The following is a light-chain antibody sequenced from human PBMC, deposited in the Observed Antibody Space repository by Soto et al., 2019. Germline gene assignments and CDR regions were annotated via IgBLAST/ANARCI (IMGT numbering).Light chain of an antibody. J-gene: IGKJ4*01. V-gene: IGKV1-5*01. CDR2: DAS. Sequence: DIQMTHSPSTLSANVGDRVTITCRASQSINIWLAWYQQKPGKAPKLLIYDASSWQSGVPSRFRGSTSGTEFTLTISSLQADDFATYYCQQYYSYPRSFGGGTKVDIK. CDR1: QSINIW. CDR3: QQYYSYPRS.